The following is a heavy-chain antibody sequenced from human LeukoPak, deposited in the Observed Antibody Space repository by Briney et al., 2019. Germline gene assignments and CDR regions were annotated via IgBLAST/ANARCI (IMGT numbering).Heavy chain of an antibody. Sequence: SVKVSCKASGGTFSSYTINWVRQAPGQGLEWMGGIIPIFGTANYAQKFQGRVTITTDKSTSTTYMELSSLRSEDTAVYYCARTTRAVTTDAFDIWGQGTMVTVSS. CDR1: GGTFSSYT. V-gene: IGHV1-69*05. D-gene: IGHD4-17*01. CDR2: IIPIFGTA. CDR3: ARTTRAVTTDAFDI. J-gene: IGHJ3*02.